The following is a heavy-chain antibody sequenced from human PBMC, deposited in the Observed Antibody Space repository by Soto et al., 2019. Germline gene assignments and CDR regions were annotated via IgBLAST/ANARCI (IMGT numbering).Heavy chain of an antibody. CDR3: ARGSEDSSGYYFSIYFDY. CDR2: INPNSGGT. J-gene: IGHJ4*02. D-gene: IGHD3-22*01. V-gene: IGHV1-2*04. Sequence: ASVKVSCKASGYTFTGYYMHWVRQAPGQGLEWMRWINPNSGGTNYAQKFQGWVTMTRDTSISTAYMELSRLRSDDTAVYYCARGSEDSSGYYFSIYFDYWGQGTLVTVSS. CDR1: GYTFTGYY.